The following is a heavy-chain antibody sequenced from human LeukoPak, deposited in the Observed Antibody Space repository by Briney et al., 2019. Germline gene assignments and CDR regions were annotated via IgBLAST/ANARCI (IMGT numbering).Heavy chain of an antibody. CDR2: IYYSEST. CDR3: VRHGGTRVTLVEVYYFDY. CDR1: GASISSYY. J-gene: IGHJ4*02. Sequence: SETLSLTCTVSGASISSYYWSWIRQPPGKGLEWIGYIYYSESTNYNPSLKSRVTISVDTSKNQFSLKLSSVTAADTAVYYCVRHGGTRVTLVEVYYFDYWGQGTLVTVSS. V-gene: IGHV4-59*08. D-gene: IGHD4-11*01.